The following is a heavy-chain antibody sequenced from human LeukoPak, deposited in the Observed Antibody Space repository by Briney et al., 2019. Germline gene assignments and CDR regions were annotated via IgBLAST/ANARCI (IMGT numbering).Heavy chain of an antibody. CDR1: GGTFSSYA. CDR3: ARDPLATPESYYYYGMDV. D-gene: IGHD1-14*01. V-gene: IGHV1-69*01. J-gene: IGHJ6*02. Sequence: GASVKVSCKASGGTFSSYAISWVRQAPGQGLEWMGGIIPIFGTANYAQKFQGRVTITADESTSTAYMELSSLRSEDTAVYYCARDPLATPESYYYYGMDVWGQGTTVTVSS. CDR2: IIPIFGTA.